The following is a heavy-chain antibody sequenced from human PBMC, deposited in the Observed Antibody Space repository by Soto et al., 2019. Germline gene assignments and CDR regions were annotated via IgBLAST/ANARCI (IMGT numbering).Heavy chain of an antibody. D-gene: IGHD6-19*01. CDR1: GGSVSSGSYY. CDR2: IYYSGST. V-gene: IGHV4-61*01. CDR3: ARGIEGWYQGRYSYGMDV. Sequence: QVQLQESGPGLVKPSETLSLTCTVSGGSVSSGSYYWSWIRQPPGKGLEWIGYIYYSGSTNYNPSLKSRVTISVDTPKNQFSLKLSSVTAADTAVYYCARGIEGWYQGRYSYGMDVWGQGTTVTVS. J-gene: IGHJ6*02.